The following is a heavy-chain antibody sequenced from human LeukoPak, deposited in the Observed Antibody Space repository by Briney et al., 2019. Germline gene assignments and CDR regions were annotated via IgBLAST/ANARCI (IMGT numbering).Heavy chain of an antibody. CDR3: ARAFIMVYAGVNWFDP. Sequence: SETLSLTCAVYGGSFSGYYWSWIRQPPGKGLGWIGEINHSGSTNYNPSLKSRVTISVDTSKNQFSLKLSSVTAADTAVYYCARAFIMVYAGVNWFDPWGQGTLVTVSS. CDR1: GGSFSGYY. V-gene: IGHV4-34*01. CDR2: INHSGST. D-gene: IGHD2-8*01. J-gene: IGHJ5*02.